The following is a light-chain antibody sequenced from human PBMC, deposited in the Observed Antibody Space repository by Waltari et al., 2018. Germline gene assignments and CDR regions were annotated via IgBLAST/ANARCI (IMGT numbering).Light chain of an antibody. Sequence: EIVLTQSPGTLSLSPGERATLSCRANQSVSSSYLSWYQQKPGQAPRLLIYGASSRATGIPDRISGSGSGTDFTLTLSSLEPEDFAVYYCQQHGTSPFTFGQGTKVEIK. CDR2: GAS. V-gene: IGKV3-20*01. J-gene: IGKJ2*01. CDR3: QQHGTSPFT. CDR1: QSVSSSY.